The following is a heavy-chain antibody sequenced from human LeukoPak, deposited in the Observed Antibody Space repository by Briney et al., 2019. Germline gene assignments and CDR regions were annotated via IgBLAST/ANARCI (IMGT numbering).Heavy chain of an antibody. D-gene: IGHD6-6*01. Sequence: PGGSLRLSCAASGFTFSSYSMNWVRQAPGKGLEWVSSISSSSSYIYYADSVKGRFTISRDNAKNSLYLQMNSLRAEDTAVYYCAKDKQLGMIDYWGQGTLVTVSS. V-gene: IGHV3-21*04. CDR3: AKDKQLGMIDY. CDR2: ISSSSSYI. J-gene: IGHJ4*02. CDR1: GFTFSSYS.